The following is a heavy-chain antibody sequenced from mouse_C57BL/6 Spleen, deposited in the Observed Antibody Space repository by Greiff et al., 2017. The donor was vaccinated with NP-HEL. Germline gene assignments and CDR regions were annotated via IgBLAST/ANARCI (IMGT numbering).Heavy chain of an antibody. CDR3: ARDGNYLAY. V-gene: IGHV14-2*01. J-gene: IGHJ3*01. CDR1: GFNITDYY. CDR2: IDPEDGET. Sequence: VQLQQSGAELVKPGASVKLSCTASGFNITDYYMHWVKQRTEQGLEWIGRIDPEDGETKYAPKFQGKATITADTSSNTAYLQLSSLTSEDTAVYYCARDGNYLAYWGQGTLVTVSA. D-gene: IGHD2-1*01.